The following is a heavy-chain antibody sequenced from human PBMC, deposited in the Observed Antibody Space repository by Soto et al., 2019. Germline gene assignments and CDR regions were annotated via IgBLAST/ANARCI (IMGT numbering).Heavy chain of an antibody. CDR2: VFYTGST. Sequence: SETLSLTCTASGGAVSSGSYYWSWIRQPPGKGLEWIGHVFYTGSTKYNPSLKSRVTISVDTSKNQFSLKLSSVTAADTAVYYCAGYGSGSNYYYGMDVWGQGTTVTVSS. CDR3: AGYGSGSNYYYGMDV. J-gene: IGHJ6*02. D-gene: IGHD3-10*01. V-gene: IGHV4-61*01. CDR1: GGAVSSGSYY.